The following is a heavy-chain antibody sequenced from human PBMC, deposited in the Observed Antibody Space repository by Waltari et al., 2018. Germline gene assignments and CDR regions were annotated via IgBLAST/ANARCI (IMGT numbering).Heavy chain of an antibody. V-gene: IGHV3-21*01. CDR2: ISSTSAYM. D-gene: IGHD7-27*01. CDR1: GFVFSTYA. J-gene: IGHJ3*01. CDR3: ARLGPWAFDV. Sequence: EVQLVESGGGLVKPGGSLRLSCVGSGFVFSTYAMNWVRQAPGKGLEWVASISSTSAYMFDADSVKGRFTISRDDAKNSLSLQMNTLRGEDTAVYYCARLGPWAFDVWGQGTVVTVSS.